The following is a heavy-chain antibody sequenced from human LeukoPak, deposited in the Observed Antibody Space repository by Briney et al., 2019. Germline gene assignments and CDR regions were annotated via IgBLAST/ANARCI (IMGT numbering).Heavy chain of an antibody. CDR1: GGSISSYY. CDR2: IYYSGST. J-gene: IGHJ4*02. D-gene: IGHD3-10*01. Sequence: PSETLSLTCTVSGGSISSYYWGWIRQPPGKGVEWIGSIYYSGSTYYNPSLKSRVTISVDTSNNQFSLKLSSVTAADTAVYYCATHKIYYGVDFWGQGTLVTVSS. V-gene: IGHV4-39*01. CDR3: ATHKIYYGVDF.